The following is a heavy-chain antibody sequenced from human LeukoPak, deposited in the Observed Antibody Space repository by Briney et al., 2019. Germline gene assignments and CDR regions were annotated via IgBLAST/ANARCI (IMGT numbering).Heavy chain of an antibody. D-gene: IGHD2-2*01. CDR1: GYTFTSYA. Sequence: ASVKVSCKASGYTFTSYAITWVRQAPGQGLEWMGWLIVHNGNTNYAQKFQGRVTMTADTSTSTAYMELRSLRSDDTAVYYCARGAILGYCSSTSCYGAFDIWGQGTMVTVSS. CDR3: ARGAILGYCSSTSCYGAFDI. J-gene: IGHJ3*02. V-gene: IGHV1-18*01. CDR2: LIVHNGNT.